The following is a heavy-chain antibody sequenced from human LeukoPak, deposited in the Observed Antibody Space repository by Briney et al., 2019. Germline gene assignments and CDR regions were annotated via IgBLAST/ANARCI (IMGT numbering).Heavy chain of an antibody. J-gene: IGHJ4*02. CDR3: ARLTRPDSSGEVDY. D-gene: IGHD3-22*01. CDR1: GGSNNSSNYF. CDR2: IYYSGTT. Sequence: SETVSLTCTVSGGSNNSSNYFWGWIRQPPGKGLEWIGNIYYSGTTHYNPSLKSRVTISVDTSKNQFSLNLSSVTAADTAVYYCARLTRPDSSGEVDYWGQGTLVSVSS. V-gene: IGHV4-39*01.